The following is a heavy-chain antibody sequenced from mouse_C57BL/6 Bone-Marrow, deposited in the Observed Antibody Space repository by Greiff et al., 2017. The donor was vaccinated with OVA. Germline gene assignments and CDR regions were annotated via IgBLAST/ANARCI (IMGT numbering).Heavy chain of an antibody. CDR2: IYPGSGNT. CDR1: GYSFTSYY. CDR3: ASYLKYFDV. D-gene: IGHD2-1*01. V-gene: IGHV1-66*01. J-gene: IGHJ1*03. Sequence: QVQLKESGPELVKPGASVKISCKASGYSFTSYYIHWVKQRPGQGLEWIGWIYPGSGNTKYNEKFKSKATLTVDKPSSTAYMQLSSLTSEDSAVYYCASYLKYFDVWGTGTTVTVSS.